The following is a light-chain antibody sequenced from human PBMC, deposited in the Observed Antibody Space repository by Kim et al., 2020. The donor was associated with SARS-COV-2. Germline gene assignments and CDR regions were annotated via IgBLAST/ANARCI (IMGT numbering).Light chain of an antibody. V-gene: IGKV3-11*01. CDR1: QSVPSY. J-gene: IGKJ1*01. CDR3: QQRTGWPRT. CDR2: DAS. Sequence: SPGEGAAPSCRASQSVPSYCVAWYKQKPGQAPRLLIYDASTRATGIPTRFSGSGSGTDFILTISNLEPEDFAVYYCQQRTGWPRTFGQGTKVDIK.